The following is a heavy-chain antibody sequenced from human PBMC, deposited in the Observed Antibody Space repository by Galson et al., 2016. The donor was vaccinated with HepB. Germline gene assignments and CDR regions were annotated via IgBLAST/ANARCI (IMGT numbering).Heavy chain of an antibody. Sequence: SVKVSCKASGYSFTNYAIHWVRQAPGQRLEWMGWINPGNGNTKYSQKFQGRVTITRDTSATTDYMELSSLGPEDTAVYYCARDPGGSSTRFASWGQGTLVTVSS. CDR3: ARDPGGSSTRFAS. CDR1: GYSFTNYA. CDR2: INPGNGNT. D-gene: IGHD1-26*01. J-gene: IGHJ4*02. V-gene: IGHV1-3*01.